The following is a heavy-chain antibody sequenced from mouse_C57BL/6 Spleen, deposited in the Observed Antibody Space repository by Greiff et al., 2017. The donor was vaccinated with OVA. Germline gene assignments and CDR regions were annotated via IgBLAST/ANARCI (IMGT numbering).Heavy chain of an antibody. CDR2: IKPSNGGT. V-gene: IGHV1-53*01. Sequence: VQLQQPGTELVTPGASVKLSCTASGYTFTSYWVHWVKQRPGQGLEWLGNIKPSNGGTNYNAKFKSKATLTVERSCSTDYMQLSSLTSEESAVYYCARYHYDGGYGYYCGRGT. D-gene: IGHD1-1*02. J-gene: IGHJ2*01. CDR1: GYTFTSYW. CDR3: ARYHYDGGYGYY.